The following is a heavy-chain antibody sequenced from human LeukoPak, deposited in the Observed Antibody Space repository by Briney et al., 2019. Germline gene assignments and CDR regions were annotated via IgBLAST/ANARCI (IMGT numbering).Heavy chain of an antibody. CDR3: AKTNGYSRSWYDY. CDR1: GFTFSNYA. Sequence: PGGSLRLSCAASGFTFSNYAMNWVRQAPGKGLEWVSGISGSGASTYYADSVRGRFTISRDNSKNTLYLQMNSLRAEDTAVYYCAKTNGYSRSWYDYWGQGTLVTVSS. J-gene: IGHJ4*02. V-gene: IGHV3-23*01. D-gene: IGHD6-13*01. CDR2: ISGSGAST.